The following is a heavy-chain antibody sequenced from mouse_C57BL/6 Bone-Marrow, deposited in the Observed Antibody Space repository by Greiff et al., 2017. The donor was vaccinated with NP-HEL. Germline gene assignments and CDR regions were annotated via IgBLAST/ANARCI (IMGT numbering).Heavy chain of an antibody. Sequence: EVKVEESGTVLARPGASVKMSCKTSGYTFTSYWMHWVKQRPGQGLEWIGAIYPGNSDTSYNQKFKGKAKLTAVTSASTAYMGLSSLTNEDSAVYYCTRFPDYYGSSYVWYFDVWGTGTTVTVSS. CDR1: GYTFTSYW. CDR3: TRFPDYYGSSYVWYFDV. CDR2: IYPGNSDT. J-gene: IGHJ1*03. D-gene: IGHD1-1*01. V-gene: IGHV1-5*01.